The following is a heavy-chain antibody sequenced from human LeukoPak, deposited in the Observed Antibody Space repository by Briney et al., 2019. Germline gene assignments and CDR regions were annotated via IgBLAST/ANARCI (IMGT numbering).Heavy chain of an antibody. CDR1: GFTFSNYG. CDR2: IWYDGSNK. J-gene: IGHJ4*02. D-gene: IGHD6-19*01. Sequence: GGSLRLSCAPSGFTFSNYGMHWVRQAPGKGLEWVAVIWYDGSNKYYADSVKGRFTISRDNSKNTLYLQMNSLRAEDTAVFCCARWARDSSGWYIDYWGQGTLVSVSS. V-gene: IGHV3-33*01. CDR3: ARWARDSSGWYIDY.